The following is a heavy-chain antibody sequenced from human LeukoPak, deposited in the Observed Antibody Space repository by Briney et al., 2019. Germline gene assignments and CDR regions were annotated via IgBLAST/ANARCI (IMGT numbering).Heavy chain of an antibody. V-gene: IGHV3-23*01. CDR2: ISGSGGST. D-gene: IGHD2-2*01. CDR1: GFTFSSYA. J-gene: IGHJ4*02. CDR3: AKESYGPWGPFVVVPAAFYY. Sequence: PGGSLRLSCAASGFTFSSYAMSWVRQAPGKGLEWVSAISGSGGSTYYADSVKGRFTISRDNSKNTLYLQMNSLRAEDTAVYYCAKESYGPWGPFVVVPAAFYYWGQGTLVTVSS.